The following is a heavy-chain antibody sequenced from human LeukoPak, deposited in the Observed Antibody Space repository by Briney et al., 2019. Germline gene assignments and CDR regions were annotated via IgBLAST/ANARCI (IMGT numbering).Heavy chain of an antibody. CDR3: AKPFIVGATGYYYYYMDV. D-gene: IGHD1-26*01. Sequence: GGSLRLSCAASGFTFSDYYMSWIRQAPGKGLEWVSAISGSGGTTHYADSVKGRFTISRDNSKNTLYLQMNSLRAEDTAVYYCAKPFIVGATGYYYYYMDVWGKGTTVTVSS. CDR2: ISGSGGTT. CDR1: GFTFSDYY. V-gene: IGHV3-23*01. J-gene: IGHJ6*03.